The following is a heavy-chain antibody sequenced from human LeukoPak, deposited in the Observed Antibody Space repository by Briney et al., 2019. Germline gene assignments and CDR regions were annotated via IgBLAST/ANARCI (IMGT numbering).Heavy chain of an antibody. Sequence: ASVKVSCKASGYTFTGYYMHWVRQAPGQGLEWMGWINPNSGGTNYAQKFQGRVTMTRDTSISTAYMELSRLRSDDTAVYYCARAGRGWYRLTDPQFDYWGQGTLVTVSS. CDR2: INPNSGGT. CDR1: GYTFTGYY. V-gene: IGHV1-2*02. D-gene: IGHD3-10*01. CDR3: ARAGRGWYRLTDPQFDY. J-gene: IGHJ4*02.